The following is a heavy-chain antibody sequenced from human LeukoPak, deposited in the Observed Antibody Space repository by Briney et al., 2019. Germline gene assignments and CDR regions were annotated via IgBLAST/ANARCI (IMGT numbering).Heavy chain of an antibody. V-gene: IGHV3-53*01. CDR2: IYSGGST. J-gene: IGHJ5*02. CDR1: GFTVSSNY. CDR3: AKDGGYYDFWSGYRFDP. D-gene: IGHD3-3*01. Sequence: GGFLRLSCAASGFTVSSNYMSWVRQAPGKGLEWVSVIYSGGSTYYADSVKGRFTISRDNSKNTLYLQMNSLRAEDTAVYYCAKDGGYYDFWSGYRFDPWGQGTLVTVSS.